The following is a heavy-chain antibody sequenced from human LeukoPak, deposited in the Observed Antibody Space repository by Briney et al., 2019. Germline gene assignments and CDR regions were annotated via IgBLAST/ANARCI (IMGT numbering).Heavy chain of an antibody. CDR1: GFTFSDYY. CDR3: VAFYYSAFFDY. V-gene: IGHV3-11*03. Sequence: PGGSLRLSCAASGFTFSDYYMSWIRQAPGKGLEWVSYISGTNSYTNYADSMKGRFTISRDNAKNSLYLQMNSLRAEDTAVYYCVAFYYSAFFDYWGLGTLVTVSS. J-gene: IGHJ4*01. D-gene: IGHD4/OR15-4a*01. CDR2: ISGTNSYT.